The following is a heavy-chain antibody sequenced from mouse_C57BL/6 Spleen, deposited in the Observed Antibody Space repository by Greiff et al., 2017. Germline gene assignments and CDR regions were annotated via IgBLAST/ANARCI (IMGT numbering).Heavy chain of an antibody. CDR2: IDPSDSET. Sequence: QVQLKQPGAELVRPGSSVKLSCKASGYTFTSYWMHWVKQRPIQGLEWIGNIDPSDSETHYNQKFKDKATLTVDKSSSTAYMQLSSLTSEDSAVYYCARRDTTAYYFDYWGQGTTLTVSS. J-gene: IGHJ2*01. CDR3: ARRDTTAYYFDY. CDR1: GYTFTSYW. V-gene: IGHV1-52*01. D-gene: IGHD1-2*01.